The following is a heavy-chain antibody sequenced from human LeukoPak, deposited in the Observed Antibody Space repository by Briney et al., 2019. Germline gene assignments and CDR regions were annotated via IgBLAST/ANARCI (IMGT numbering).Heavy chain of an antibody. V-gene: IGHV4-59*01. CDR1: GGSLNFYY. Sequence: SETLSLTCTVSGGSLNFYYWSWIRQPPGKGLEWIGYIYYTGNTNYDPSLRSRVTISVDTSMNQFSLKLKSVTAADTAVYYCARADSASLPFDHWGQGTLVTVSS. D-gene: IGHD2-21*01. CDR2: IYYTGNT. CDR3: ARADSASLPFDH. J-gene: IGHJ4*02.